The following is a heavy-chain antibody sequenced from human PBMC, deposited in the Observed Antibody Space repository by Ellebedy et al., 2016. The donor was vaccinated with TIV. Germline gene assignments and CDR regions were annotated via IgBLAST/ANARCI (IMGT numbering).Heavy chain of an antibody. V-gene: IGHV2-5*01. D-gene: IGHD4-17*01. Sequence: SGPTLVKPTQTLTLTCTVSGFSLSDTGVRVGWIRQPPGQALEWVALVYWTADRRYRPSLKSRLTITKDTAKNQVVLRLTNMDPVDTATYYCAGATFGDYLTFDYWGQGTLVTVSP. CDR2: VYWTADR. CDR3: AGATFGDYLTFDY. J-gene: IGHJ4*02. CDR1: GFSLSDTGVR.